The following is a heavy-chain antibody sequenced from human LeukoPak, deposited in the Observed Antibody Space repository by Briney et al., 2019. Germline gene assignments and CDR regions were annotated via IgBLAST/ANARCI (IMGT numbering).Heavy chain of an antibody. J-gene: IGHJ6*03. Sequence: SQTLSPTCTVSGGSISSGSYYWSWIRQPAGKGLESIGRIYTSGSTNYNPSLKSRVTISVDTSKNQFSLKLSSVTAADTAVYYCAREAILYYYYYMDVWGKGTTVTISS. V-gene: IGHV4-61*02. CDR1: GGSISSGSYY. D-gene: IGHD2-8*02. CDR3: AREAILYYYYYMDV. CDR2: IYTSGST.